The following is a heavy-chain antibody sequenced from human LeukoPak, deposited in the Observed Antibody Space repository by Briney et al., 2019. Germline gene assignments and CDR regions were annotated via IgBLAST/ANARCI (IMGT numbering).Heavy chain of an antibody. CDR1: GGSISSGGYS. V-gene: IGHV4-30-2*01. J-gene: IGHJ4*02. CDR3: ARAAFGYDSSGYYYSALYFDY. CDR2: IYHSGST. D-gene: IGHD3-22*01. Sequence: SETLSLTCAVSGGSISSGGYSWSWIRQPPGKGLEWIGYIYHSGSTYYNPSLKSRVTISVDRSKNQFSLKLSSVTAADTAVYYCARAAFGYDSSGYYYSALYFDYWGQGTLVNVSS.